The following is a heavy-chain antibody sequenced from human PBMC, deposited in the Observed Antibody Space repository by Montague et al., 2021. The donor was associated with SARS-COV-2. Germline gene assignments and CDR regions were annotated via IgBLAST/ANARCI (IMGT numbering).Heavy chain of an antibody. V-gene: IGHV4-61*09. D-gene: IGHD6-13*01. CDR3: AGHRSISAAVPNYVDP. CDR1: GGSISTGNYY. J-gene: IGHJ5*02. Sequence: TLSLTCSVSGGSISTGNYYWSWIRQPAGKRLEWIGDIYTSGRTNYNPSVQSRVTILVDTSKNQFSLRLNSVTAADTAVYYCAGHRSISAAVPNYVDPWGQGTLVTVSS. CDR2: IYTSGRT.